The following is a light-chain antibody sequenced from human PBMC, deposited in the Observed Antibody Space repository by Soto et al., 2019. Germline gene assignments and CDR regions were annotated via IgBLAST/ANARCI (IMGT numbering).Light chain of an antibody. Sequence: DIQMTQSPSSLSASVGDRVTITCRASQSISSYLNWYQQKPGKAPKLLIYAASSLQSGVPSRFSGSGSGTDFTRTISSLQPEDFATYYCQQSYSTLVTFGQGTKVEIK. CDR2: AAS. V-gene: IGKV1-39*01. J-gene: IGKJ1*01. CDR3: QQSYSTLVT. CDR1: QSISSY.